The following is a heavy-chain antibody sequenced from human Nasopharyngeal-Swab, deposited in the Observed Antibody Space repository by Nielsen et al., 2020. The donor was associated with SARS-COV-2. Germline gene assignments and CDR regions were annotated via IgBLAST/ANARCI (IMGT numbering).Heavy chain of an antibody. V-gene: IGHV3-30*03. CDR1: GFTFSSYG. D-gene: IGHD6-19*01. CDR3: ARETVAGTRHDY. J-gene: IGHJ4*02. CDR2: ISYDGSNK. Sequence: GESLKISCAASGFTFSSYGMHWVRQAPGKGLEWVAVISYDGSNKYYADSVKGRFTISRDNSKNTLYLQMNSLRAEDTAVYYCARETVAGTRHDYWGQGTLVTVSS.